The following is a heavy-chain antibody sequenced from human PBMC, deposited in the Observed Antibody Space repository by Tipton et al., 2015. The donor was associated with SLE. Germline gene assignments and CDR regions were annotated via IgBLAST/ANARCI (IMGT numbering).Heavy chain of an antibody. Sequence: SLRLSCAASGFTFDDYAMHWVRQAPGKGLEWVSGISWNSGSIGYADSVKGRFTISRDNAKNSLYLQMNSLRAEDTALYYCAKDRYYDFWSGYPVVWGQGTTVTVSS. V-gene: IGHV3-9*01. D-gene: IGHD3-3*01. CDR2: ISWNSGSI. CDR1: GFTFDDYA. CDR3: AKDRYYDFWSGYPVV. J-gene: IGHJ6*02.